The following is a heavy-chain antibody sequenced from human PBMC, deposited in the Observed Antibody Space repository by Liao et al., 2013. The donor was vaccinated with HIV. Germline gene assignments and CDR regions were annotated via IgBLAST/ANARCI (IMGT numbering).Heavy chain of an antibody. CDR1: GDSITSGSYY. J-gene: IGHJ4*02. Sequence: QVQLQESGPGLVRPSRTLSLTCTVSGDSITSGSYYWSWIRQPAGKGLEWIGRMSASGSTSYNPSLKNRVTMSVDTSKNRFSLNLNSVTAADTAVYYCARGPGHFDSWGQGTLVTVSS. CDR2: MSASGST. CDR3: ARGPGHFDS. V-gene: IGHV4-61*02. D-gene: IGHD1-1*01.